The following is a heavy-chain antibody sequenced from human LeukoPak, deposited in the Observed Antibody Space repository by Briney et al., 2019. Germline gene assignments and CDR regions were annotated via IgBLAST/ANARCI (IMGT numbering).Heavy chain of an antibody. D-gene: IGHD3-10*01. CDR1: GFTFSNYA. V-gene: IGHV4-34*01. CDR3: ASSVYYYGSGSRRDY. Sequence: GSLRLSCAASGFTFSNYAMSWIRQPPGKGLEWIGEINHSGSTNYNPSLKSRVTISVDTSKNQLSLKLSSVTAADTAVYYCASSVYYYGSGSRRDYWGQGTLVTVSS. J-gene: IGHJ4*02. CDR2: INHSGST.